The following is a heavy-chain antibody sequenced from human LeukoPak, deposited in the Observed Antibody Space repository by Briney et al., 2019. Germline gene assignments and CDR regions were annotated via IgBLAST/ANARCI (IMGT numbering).Heavy chain of an antibody. D-gene: IGHD6-19*01. V-gene: IGHV4-34*01. CDR2: INHSGST. CDR1: GGSFSGYY. CDR3: ARSSGWYRVGYFDY. Sequence: PSETLSLTCAVYGGSFSGYYWGWIRQPPGKGLEWIGEINHSGSTNYNPSLKSRVTISVDTSKNQFSLKLSSVTAADTAVYYCARSSGWYRVGYFDYWGQGTLVTVSS. J-gene: IGHJ4*02.